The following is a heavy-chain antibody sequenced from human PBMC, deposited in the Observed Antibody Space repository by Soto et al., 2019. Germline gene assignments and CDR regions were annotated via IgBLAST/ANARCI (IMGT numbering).Heavy chain of an antibody. CDR2: ISAYNGNT. Sequence: GASVKVSFKASGYTFTSYGISWVRQAPGQGLEWMGWISAYNGNTNYAQKLQGRVTMTTDTSTSTAYMELRSLRSDDTAVYYCARRDDCSSTSCYSLSNWFDPWGQGTLVTVSS. CDR3: ARRDDCSSTSCYSLSNWFDP. D-gene: IGHD2-2*01. J-gene: IGHJ5*02. V-gene: IGHV1-18*04. CDR1: GYTFTSYG.